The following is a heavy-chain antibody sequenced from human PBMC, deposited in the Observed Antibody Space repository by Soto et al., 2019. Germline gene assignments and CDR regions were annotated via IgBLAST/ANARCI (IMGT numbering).Heavy chain of an antibody. CDR2: ISSSSSYT. J-gene: IGHJ4*02. V-gene: IGHV3-11*06. CDR1: GFTFSDYY. Sequence: GGSLRLSCAASGFTFSDYYMSWIRQAPGKGLEWVSYISSSSSYTNYADSVKGRLTISRDNAKNSLYLQMNSLRAEDTAVYYCARVRAYYYDSSGYYFDYWGQGTLVTVSS. CDR3: ARVRAYYYDSSGYYFDY. D-gene: IGHD3-22*01.